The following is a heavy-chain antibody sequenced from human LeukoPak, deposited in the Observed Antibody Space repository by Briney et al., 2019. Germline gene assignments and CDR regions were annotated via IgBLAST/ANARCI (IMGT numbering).Heavy chain of an antibody. CDR2: IFHSGST. J-gene: IGHJ4*02. CDR3: ARDEGGGYSY. V-gene: IGHV4-38-2*02. D-gene: IGHD5-12*01. CDR1: GGSISSYY. Sequence: SETLSLTCTVSGGSISSYYWSWIRQPPGKGLEWIGSIFHSGSTYYNPSLKSRVTISVDTSKNQFSLKLSSVTAADTAVFYCARDEGGGYSYWGQGTLVTVSS.